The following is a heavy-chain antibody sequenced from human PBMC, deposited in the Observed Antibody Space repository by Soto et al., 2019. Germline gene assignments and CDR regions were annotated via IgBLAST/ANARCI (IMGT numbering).Heavy chain of an antibody. CDR1: AFTFSTYA. CDR3: ARCGFPTWWFDP. V-gene: IGHV3-23*01. Sequence: EVQLLESGGGLVQPGGSLRLSCAASAFTFSTYAMSWVRQAPGKGLEWVSAISGSGGSTYYADSVKGRFTLSRDNSKHALYRQMPSLRAEDTGVYSCARCGFPTWWFDPWGQVILVTVS. CDR2: ISGSGGST. J-gene: IGHJ5*02.